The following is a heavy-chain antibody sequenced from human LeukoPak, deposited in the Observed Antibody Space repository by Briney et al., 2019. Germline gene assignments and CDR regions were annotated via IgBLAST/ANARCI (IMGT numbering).Heavy chain of an antibody. Sequence: PGGSLRLSCVTSGFTFSNYYMTWIRQAPGKGLEWVSYISGTGNSKYYADSVKGRFTISRDNAKNSLYLQMNSLRAEDTAVYYCAKGGIVAPNDYWGQGTLVTVSS. CDR2: ISGTGNSK. CDR1: GFTFSNYY. V-gene: IGHV3-11*01. J-gene: IGHJ4*02. D-gene: IGHD1-26*01. CDR3: AKGGIVAPNDY.